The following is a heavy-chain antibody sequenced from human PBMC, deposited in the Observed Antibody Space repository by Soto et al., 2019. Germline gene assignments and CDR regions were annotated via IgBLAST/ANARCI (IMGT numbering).Heavy chain of an antibody. V-gene: IGHV3-33*01. D-gene: IGHD4-17*01. CDR1: GFTFSSYG. CDR2: IWYDGSNK. J-gene: IGHJ6*02. Sequence: PGGSLRLSCAASGFTFSSYGMHWVRQAPGEGLEWVAVIWYDGSNKYYADSVKGRFTISRDNSKNTLYLQMNSLRAEDTAVYYCARVNYGNYYYYYGMDVWGQGTTVTVSS. CDR3: ARVNYGNYYYYYGMDV.